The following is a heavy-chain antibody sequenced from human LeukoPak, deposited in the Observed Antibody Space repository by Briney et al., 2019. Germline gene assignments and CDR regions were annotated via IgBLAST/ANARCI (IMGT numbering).Heavy chain of an antibody. V-gene: IGHV4-59*01. CDR1: PGSITGYY. Sequence: SETLSLTCNVSPGSITGYYFTWIRQPPGKGLEWIGYIFYSGTTKYSPSPKSRLTMSLDTSKNQVSLRLTSVTAADTAVYYCARDSGGPYYYYYGMDVWGRGTTVTVSS. D-gene: IGHD1-1*01. J-gene: IGHJ6*02. CDR3: ARDSGGPYYYYYGMDV. CDR2: IFYSGTT.